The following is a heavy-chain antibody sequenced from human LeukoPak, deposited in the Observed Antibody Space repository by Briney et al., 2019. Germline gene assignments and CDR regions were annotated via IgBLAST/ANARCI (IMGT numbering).Heavy chain of an antibody. CDR2: IFYSGST. CDR3: ARDRWATAFFDY. V-gene: IGHV4-59*01. Sequence: SETLSLTCTVSGGSLSTYYWTWIRQPPGKGLEWIGYIFYSGSTNYNPSLKSRVTISVDPSKNQFSLSLNSVTAADTAVYYCARDRWATAFFDYWGQGTLVTVSS. CDR1: GGSLSTYY. D-gene: IGHD1-1*01. J-gene: IGHJ4*02.